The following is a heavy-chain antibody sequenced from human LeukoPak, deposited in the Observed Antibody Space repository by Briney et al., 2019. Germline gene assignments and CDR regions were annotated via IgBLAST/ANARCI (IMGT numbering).Heavy chain of an antibody. J-gene: IGHJ4*02. CDR1: GFTFSSYW. CDR2: MNSDGTTT. Sequence: GGSLRLSCAASGFTFSSYWMSWVRQAPGKGLVWVSRMNSDGTTTIYADSVKGRFTISRDNGKNTLYLQMNGLRAEDTAVYYCARDRYYVVDYWGQGTLVTVSS. D-gene: IGHD1-26*01. V-gene: IGHV3-74*01. CDR3: ARDRYYVVDY.